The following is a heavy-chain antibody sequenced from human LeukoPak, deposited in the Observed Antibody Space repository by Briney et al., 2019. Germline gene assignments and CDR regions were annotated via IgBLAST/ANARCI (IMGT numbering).Heavy chain of an antibody. D-gene: IGHD2-2*01. CDR2: MNPNSGNT. CDR1: GYTFTSYD. J-gene: IGHJ2*01. CDR3: AKGARYCSSTSCPWYFDL. V-gene: IGHV1-8*01. Sequence: ASVKVSCKASGYTFTSYDINWVRQATGQGLEWMGWMNPNSGNTGYAQKFQGRVTMTRNTSISTAYMELSSLRSEDTAVYYCAKGARYCSSTSCPWYFDLWGRGTLVTVSS.